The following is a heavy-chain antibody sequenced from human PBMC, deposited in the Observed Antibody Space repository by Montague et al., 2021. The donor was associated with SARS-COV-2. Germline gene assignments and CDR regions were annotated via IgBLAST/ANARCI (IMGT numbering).Heavy chain of an antibody. Sequence: SLRLSCAASGFPFSGYWMSWFRQAPGKGPEWVAEIEENGGEKNYVDSVEGRFTISRDNAKNSLYLHTNSLRGEDTALYFCARANPRGASWAYWGQGTLVTVSS. CDR3: ARANPRGASWAY. CDR1: GFPFSGYW. V-gene: IGHV3-7*01. J-gene: IGHJ4*02. CDR2: IEENGGEK. D-gene: IGHD1-14*01.